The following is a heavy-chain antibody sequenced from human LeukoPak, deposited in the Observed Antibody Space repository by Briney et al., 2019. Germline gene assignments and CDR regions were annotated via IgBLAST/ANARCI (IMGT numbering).Heavy chain of an antibody. CDR1: GYSFTDHY. J-gene: IGHJ4*02. D-gene: IGHD7-27*01. CDR2: IHTKTGVT. Sequence: ASVKVSCKASGYSFTDHYLHWLRQGPGQGLEWMAWIHTKTGVTNYAERFQGRLSLTRDTSISTLYMELNSLTSDDTAVYYCARDHNWGPDYWGQGTLVSVSS. CDR3: ARDHNWGPDY. V-gene: IGHV1-2*02.